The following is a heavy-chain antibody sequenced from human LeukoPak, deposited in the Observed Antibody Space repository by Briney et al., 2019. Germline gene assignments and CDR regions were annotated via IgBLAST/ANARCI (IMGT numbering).Heavy chain of an antibody. J-gene: IGHJ3*02. CDR1: RFTFSSYW. CDR2: IKQDGSET. CDR3: ATLVYTKDAFDI. D-gene: IGHD2-8*01. Sequence: GGSLRLSCAASRFTFSSYWMTWVSQAQGRGLEWVANIKQDGSETYYVDSLKGRFTISRDNAKNSLYLQMNSLRAEDTAVYYCATLVYTKDAFDIWGQGTMVTVSS. V-gene: IGHV3-7*01.